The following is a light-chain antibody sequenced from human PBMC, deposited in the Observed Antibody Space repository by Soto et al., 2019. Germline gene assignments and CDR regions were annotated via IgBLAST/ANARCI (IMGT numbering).Light chain of an antibody. CDR3: QQFDNWLSIT. Sequence: EIVLTQSPGTLSLSPGGRATLSCRASRSVSNNLAWYQQKPGQAPRVVIYGASTRATGIPARFSGSGSGTEFTLTITSLQSEDVAVYYCQQFDNWLSITFGQGTRLEIK. CDR2: GAS. J-gene: IGKJ5*01. V-gene: IGKV3D-15*01. CDR1: RSVSNN.